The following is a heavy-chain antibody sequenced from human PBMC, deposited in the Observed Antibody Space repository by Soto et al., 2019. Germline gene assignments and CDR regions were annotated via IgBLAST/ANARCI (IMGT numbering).Heavy chain of an antibody. J-gene: IGHJ6*02. Sequence: LSLTCAVSGYSISSGYYWGWIRQPPGKGLEWIGSIHHSGSTYYNPSLKSRVTIALDTSRNQFSLRLSSVTAADTAVYFCARGGDTMVRGVIIYYFYGMDVWGQGTTVTVSS. CDR1: GYSISSGYY. V-gene: IGHV4-38-2*01. CDR2: IHHSGST. D-gene: IGHD3-10*01. CDR3: ARGGDTMVRGVIIYYFYGMDV.